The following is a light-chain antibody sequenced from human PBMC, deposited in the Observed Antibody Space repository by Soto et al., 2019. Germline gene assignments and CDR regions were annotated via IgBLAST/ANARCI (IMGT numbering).Light chain of an antibody. V-gene: IGLV2-14*01. CDR3: SSYTSSSTLYV. CDR1: SSDVGGYNY. CDR2: DVS. Sequence: QSDLTQPVSVSRSPGQSITISCTGTSSDVGGYNYVSWYQQHPGKAPKLMIYDVSNRPSGVSNRFSGSKSGNTASLTISGLQAEDEADYYCSSYTSSSTLYVFGTGTKVTVL. J-gene: IGLJ1*01.